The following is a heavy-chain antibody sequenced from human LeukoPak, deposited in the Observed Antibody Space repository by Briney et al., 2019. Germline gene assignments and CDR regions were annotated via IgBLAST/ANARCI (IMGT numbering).Heavy chain of an antibody. CDR3: ASPAAGTAHTGFDY. CDR1: GFTFSSCA. V-gene: IGHV3-23*01. D-gene: IGHD6-19*01. Sequence: PGGSLRLSCAASGFTFSSCAMSWVRQAPGKGLEWVSTINGSGGSTYYADSVKGRFTISRDNSKNTLFLQMNSLRAEDTAVYYCASPAAGTAHTGFDYWGQGTLVTVSS. CDR2: INGSGGST. J-gene: IGHJ4*02.